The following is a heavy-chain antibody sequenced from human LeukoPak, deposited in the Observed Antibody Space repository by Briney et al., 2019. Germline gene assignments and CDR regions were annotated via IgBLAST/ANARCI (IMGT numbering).Heavy chain of an antibody. D-gene: IGHD1-26*01. J-gene: IGHJ5*02. CDR1: GYTFTIYD. V-gene: IGHV1-8*01. Sequence: EASVKVSCKASGYTFTIYDINWVRQATGQGLEWMGWMNPNSGNTGYAQKFQGRVTMTRNTSISTAYMELSSLRSEDTAVYYCARAVGIVGATSWFDPWGQGTLVTVSS. CDR3: ARAVGIVGATSWFDP. CDR2: MNPNSGNT.